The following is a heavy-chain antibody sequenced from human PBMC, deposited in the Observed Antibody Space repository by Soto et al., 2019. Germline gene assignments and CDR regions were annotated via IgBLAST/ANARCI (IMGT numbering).Heavy chain of an antibody. J-gene: IGHJ6*01. Sequence: GGSLRLSCAGSGFTFSGYWMHWVRQSPGKGLVWVSRINSDGTTTAYADSVKGRFTISRDNSKNTLYLQVSSLRAEDTAVYYCAKDVSVIVPIEKLNLFYYYGMDVWGQGTPVTVSS. V-gene: IGHV3-74*01. CDR1: GFTFSGYW. D-gene: IGHD2-2*01. CDR2: INSDGTTT. CDR3: AKDVSVIVPIEKLNLFYYYGMDV.